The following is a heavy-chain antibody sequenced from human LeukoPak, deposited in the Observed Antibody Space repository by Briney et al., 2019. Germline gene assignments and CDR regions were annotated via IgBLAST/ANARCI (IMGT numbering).Heavy chain of an antibody. Sequence: TGRSLRLSCAASGFTFSSPAMHWVRQAPGKGLEYVSAISSNGGSTYYATSVKGRFTISRDNSKNTLFLQMGSLRAEDMAVYYCARGGSIAARPIDYWGQGTLVTVSS. CDR2: ISSNGGST. V-gene: IGHV3-64*01. CDR1: GFTFSSPA. J-gene: IGHJ4*02. D-gene: IGHD6-6*01. CDR3: ARGGSIAARPIDY.